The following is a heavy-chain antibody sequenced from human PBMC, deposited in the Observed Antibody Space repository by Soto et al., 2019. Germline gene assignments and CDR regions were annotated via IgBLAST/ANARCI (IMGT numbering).Heavy chain of an antibody. V-gene: IGHV3-73*01. CDR3: TSPKYSSSWYYFDY. J-gene: IGHJ4*02. CDR1: GFTFSGSA. CDR2: IRSKANSYAT. D-gene: IGHD6-13*01. Sequence: GGSLRLSCAASGFTFSGSAMHWVRQASGKGLEWVGRIRSKANSYATAYAASEKGRFTISRDDSKNTAYLQMNSLKTEDTAVYYCTSPKYSSSWYYFDYWGQGTLVTVSS.